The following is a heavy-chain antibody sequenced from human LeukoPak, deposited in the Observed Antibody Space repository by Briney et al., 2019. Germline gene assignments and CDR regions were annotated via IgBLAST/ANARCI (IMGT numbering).Heavy chain of an antibody. J-gene: IGHJ6*02. CDR3: ARDQFYGMDV. CDR2: INPNSGGP. Sequence: ASVKVSCKVSGYTLTELSMHWVRQAPGQGLEWMGWINPNSGGPNYAQKFQGRVTMTRDTSITTAHMELSRLRPDDTAVYYCARDQFYGMDVWGQGTTVTVSS. D-gene: IGHD3-3*01. CDR1: GYTLTELS. V-gene: IGHV1-2*02.